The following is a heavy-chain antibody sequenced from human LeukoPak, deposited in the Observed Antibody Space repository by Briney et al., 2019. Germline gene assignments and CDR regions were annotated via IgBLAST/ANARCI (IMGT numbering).Heavy chain of an antibody. D-gene: IGHD3-22*01. Sequence: GGSLRLSCAASGFTFDDYAMHWVRQAPGKGLEWVSLIRWDGGSTYYADSVKGRFIISRDNSKNSLYLQMNSLRLEDTALYYCALNSTGYYYDYWGQGTLVTVSS. V-gene: IGHV3-43D*04. CDR1: GFTFDDYA. CDR3: ALNSTGYYYDY. CDR2: IRWDGGST. J-gene: IGHJ4*02.